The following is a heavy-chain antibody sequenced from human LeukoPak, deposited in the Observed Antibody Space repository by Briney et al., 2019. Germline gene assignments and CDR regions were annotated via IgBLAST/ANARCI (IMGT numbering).Heavy chain of an antibody. CDR2: IYYSGST. D-gene: IGHD3-16*02. V-gene: IGHV4-39*07. Sequence: SETLSLTCTVSRGSISSSTYYWGWIRQPPGKGLEWIGSIYYSGSTYYNPSLKSRVTISIDTSKNQFSLRLSSVTAADTAVYYCAREGARLGELSLIDYWGQGTLVTVSS. CDR3: AREGARLGELSLIDY. J-gene: IGHJ4*02. CDR1: RGSISSSTYY.